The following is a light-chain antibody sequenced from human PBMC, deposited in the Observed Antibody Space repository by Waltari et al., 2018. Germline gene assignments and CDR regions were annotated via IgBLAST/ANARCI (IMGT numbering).Light chain of an antibody. CDR1: STNIGSHP. CDR2: SKN. Sequence: QSVLTQPPSASGTPGQRVTISCSGSSTNIGSHPVSWYQQLPGMAPKLLIQSKNERPSGVPDRFSGSESGTSASLAISGLQSEDEADYYCAAWDDRLDGWVFGGGTKLTVL. CDR3: AAWDDRLDGWV. J-gene: IGLJ3*02. V-gene: IGLV1-44*01.